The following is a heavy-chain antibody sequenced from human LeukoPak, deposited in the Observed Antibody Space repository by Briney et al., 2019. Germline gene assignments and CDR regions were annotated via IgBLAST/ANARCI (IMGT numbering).Heavy chain of an antibody. CDR2: ISAYNGNT. J-gene: IGHJ3*02. D-gene: IGHD3-10*01. CDR1: GYTFTSYG. V-gene: IGHV1-18*01. CDR3: ARDNGRFDYYGSGDAFDI. Sequence: ASVKVSCKASGYTFTSYGISWVRQAPGQGLEWMGWISAYNGNTNYAQKLQGRVTMTTDTSTSTAYMELRSLRSDDTAVYYCARDNGRFDYYGSGDAFDIWGQGTMVTVSS.